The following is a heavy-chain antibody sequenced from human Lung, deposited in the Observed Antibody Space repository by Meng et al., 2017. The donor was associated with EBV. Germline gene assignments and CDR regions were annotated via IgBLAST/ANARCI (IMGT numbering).Heavy chain of an antibody. J-gene: IGHJ4*02. Sequence: QVQLAQSGSALKKPGXSVKVSWKSSGYTFTSYAMNWVRQAPGQGLEWMGWINTNTGNPTYAQGFTGRFVFSLDTSVSTAYLQISSLKAEDTAVYYCARETLGYCSSTSCYIGPPDYWGQGTLVTVSS. V-gene: IGHV7-4-1*02. D-gene: IGHD2-2*01. CDR3: ARETLGYCSSTSCYIGPPDY. CDR2: INTNTGNP. CDR1: GYTFTSYA.